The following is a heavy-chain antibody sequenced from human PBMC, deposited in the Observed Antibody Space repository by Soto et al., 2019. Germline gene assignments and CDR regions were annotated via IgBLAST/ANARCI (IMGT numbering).Heavy chain of an antibody. J-gene: IGHJ4*02. CDR1: GYSFTSYW. D-gene: IGHD3-22*01. CDR2: IYPGDSDT. Sequence: GESLKISCKGSGYSFTSYWIAWVRQMPGKGLECMGIIYPGDSDTRYSPSFEGQVTISADKSINTAYLQWSSLKASDSAMYYCARPFDTSGRYDGGGQGTLVTVSS. V-gene: IGHV5-51*01. CDR3: ARPFDTSGRYDG.